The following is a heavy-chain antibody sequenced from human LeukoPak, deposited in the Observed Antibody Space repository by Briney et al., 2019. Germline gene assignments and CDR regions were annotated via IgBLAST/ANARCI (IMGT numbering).Heavy chain of an antibody. Sequence: PGGSLRLSCAASGFTCSSYWMTWVRQAPGKGLEWVANIKQDGSDNYYVDSVRGRFIISRDNAKNSLYLQMNSLRAEDTALYYCARYRRGLGYMDVWGKGTTVTVSS. CDR1: GFTCSSYW. CDR2: IKQDGSDN. V-gene: IGHV3-7*03. CDR3: ARYRRGLGYMDV. D-gene: IGHD3-10*01. J-gene: IGHJ6*03.